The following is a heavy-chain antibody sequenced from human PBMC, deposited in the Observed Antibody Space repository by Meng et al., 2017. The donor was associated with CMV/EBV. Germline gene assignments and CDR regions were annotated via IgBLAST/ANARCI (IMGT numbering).Heavy chain of an antibody. V-gene: IGHV4-30-4*08. D-gene: IGHD3-3*01. Sequence: QLQESGPGLVRPSHHLSLLCTVSGGSISSGDYYWSWIRQPPGKGLEWIGYIYYSGSTYYNPSLKSRVTISVDTSKNQFSLKLSSVTAADTAVYYCARDNRRGGVDYWGQGTLVTVSS. CDR3: ARDNRRGGVDY. CDR2: IYYSGST. J-gene: IGHJ4*02. CDR1: GGSISSGDYY.